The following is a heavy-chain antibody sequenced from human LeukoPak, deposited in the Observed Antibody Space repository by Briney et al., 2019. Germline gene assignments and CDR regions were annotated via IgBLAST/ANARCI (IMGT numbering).Heavy chain of an antibody. CDR2: IYHSGST. D-gene: IGHD3-16*02. V-gene: IGHV4-38-2*02. CDR3: ARVLSGWFDP. Sequence: PSQTLSLTCTVSGGSISSGYYWGWIRQPPGKGLEWIGSIYHSGSTYYNPSLKSRVTISVDTSKNQFSLKLSSVTAADTAVYYCARVLSGWFDPWGQGTLVTVSS. J-gene: IGHJ5*02. CDR1: GGSISSGYY.